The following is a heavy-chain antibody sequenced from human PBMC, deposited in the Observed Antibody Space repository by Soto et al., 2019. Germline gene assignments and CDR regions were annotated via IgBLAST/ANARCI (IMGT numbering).Heavy chain of an antibody. CDR1: GGSFSGYY. D-gene: IGHD3-9*01. CDR3: ARGLKPHP. J-gene: IGHJ5*02. CDR2: INHSGST. Sequence: SETLSLTSDVYGGSFSGYYWSWIRQPPGKGLEWIGEINHSGSTNYNSSLKSRVSMSVDTSKNQFSLKLSSVTAADTAVYYCARGLKPHPWGQGTLVTVSS. V-gene: IGHV4-34*01.